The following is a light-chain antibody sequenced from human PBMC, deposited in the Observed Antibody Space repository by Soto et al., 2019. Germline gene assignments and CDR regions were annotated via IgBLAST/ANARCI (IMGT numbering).Light chain of an antibody. CDR3: SSYTSSSTGV. V-gene: IGLV2-14*01. CDR2: EVS. J-gene: IGLJ1*01. Sequence: QSALTQPASVSGSPGQSITISCTGISSDVGGYNYVSWYQQHPGKAPKLMIYEVSYRPSGVSNRFSGSKSGNTASLTISGLQAEDEADYYCSSYTSSSTGVFGTGTKVTVL. CDR1: SSDVGGYNY.